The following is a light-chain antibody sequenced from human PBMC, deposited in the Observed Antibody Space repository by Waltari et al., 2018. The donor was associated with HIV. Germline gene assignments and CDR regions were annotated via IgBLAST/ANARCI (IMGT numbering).Light chain of an antibody. J-gene: IGKJ4*01. CDR1: HDITTNY. V-gene: IGKV1-33*01. CDR3: QQYDNLPLT. Sequence: DIQMTQSPSSLSASVGDRVTITCQASHDITTNYLNWYQHKPGKSPKLLIYETSNLEAEVRSSFSGSGSGTHFTFTISSLQPDDIAAYYCQQYDNLPLTFGVWTMVEIK. CDR2: ETS.